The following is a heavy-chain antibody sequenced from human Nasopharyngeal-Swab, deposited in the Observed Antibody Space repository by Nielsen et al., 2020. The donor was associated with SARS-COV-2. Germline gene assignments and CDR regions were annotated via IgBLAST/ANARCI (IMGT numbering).Heavy chain of an antibody. V-gene: IGHV3-21*01. J-gene: IGHJ4*02. CDR2: IRSSTSYI. CDR3: ATSGYSSGWIF. D-gene: IGHD6-19*01. Sequence: GESLKISCAASGFIFSTCTMNWVRQAPGKGLEWLSSIRSSTSYIYYADSVKGRFTISRDNAKNSLYLQMNSLRTEDTAVYYCATSGYSSGWIFWGQGTLVTVSS. CDR1: GFIFSTCT.